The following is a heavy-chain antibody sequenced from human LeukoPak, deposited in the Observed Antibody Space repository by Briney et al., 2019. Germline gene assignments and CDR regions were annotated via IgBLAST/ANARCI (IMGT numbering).Heavy chain of an antibody. CDR3: ARSNWFFSLDS. J-gene: IGHJ4*02. CDR1: GGSISSYY. D-gene: IGHD1-20*01. Sequence: SETLSLTCTVSGGSISSYYWSWIRQPPGKGLDWIGFIYYTGSTNYNPSLKGRVTISVDTSKNQFSLKLSSVTAADTAVYYCARSNWFFSLDSWGQGTLVTVSS. V-gene: IGHV4-59*08. CDR2: IYYTGST.